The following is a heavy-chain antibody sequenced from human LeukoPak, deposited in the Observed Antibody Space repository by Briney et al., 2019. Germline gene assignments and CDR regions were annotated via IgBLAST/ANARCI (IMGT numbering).Heavy chain of an antibody. D-gene: IGHD3-3*01. Sequence: PGGSLRHSCAASGFSFNSYDMHWVRQAPGKGLEWVAVISVDGKKSYYADSVKGRFSISRDNSKSTLYLQMNSLRTEDTAVYFCAKAAGKENGYDFFFEHWGQGTLVIVSS. CDR2: ISVDGKKS. CDR1: GFSFNSYD. V-gene: IGHV3-30-3*02. J-gene: IGHJ4*02. CDR3: AKAAGKENGYDFFFEH.